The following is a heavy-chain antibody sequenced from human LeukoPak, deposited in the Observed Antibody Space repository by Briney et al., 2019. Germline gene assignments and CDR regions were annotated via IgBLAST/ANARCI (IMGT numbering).Heavy chain of an antibody. CDR2: IYSGGST. J-gene: IGHJ4*02. D-gene: IGHD3-10*01. Sequence: GGSLRLSCAASGFTVSSNYMSWVRQAPGKGLEWVSVIYSGGSTYYADSVKGRFTISRDNSKNTVNLQMNSLRPEDTAVYYCARDTPSSGFDYWGQGTLVTVSS. CDR3: ARDTPSSGFDY. V-gene: IGHV3-53*01. CDR1: GFTVSSNY.